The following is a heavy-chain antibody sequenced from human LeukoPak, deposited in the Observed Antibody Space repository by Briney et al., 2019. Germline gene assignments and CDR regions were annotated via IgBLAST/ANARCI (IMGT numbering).Heavy chain of an antibody. D-gene: IGHD3-10*01. V-gene: IGHV4-61*01. CDR1: GGSVSSGSYY. CDR2: IYYSGST. CDR3: ARGAITMVRGVTNYYGMDV. J-gene: IGHJ6*02. Sequence: PSETPSLTCTVSGGSVSSGSYYWSWIRQPPGKGLEWIGYIYYSGSTNYNPSLKSRVTISVDTSKNQFSLKLSSVTAADTAVYYCARGAITMVRGVTNYYGMDVWGQGTTVTVSS.